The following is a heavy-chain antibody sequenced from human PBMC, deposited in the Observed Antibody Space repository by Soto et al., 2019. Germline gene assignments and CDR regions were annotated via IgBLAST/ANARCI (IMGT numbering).Heavy chain of an antibody. CDR3: ARRGQLPTAYGMDV. J-gene: IGHJ6*04. CDR1: GYSFDITW. Sequence: GESLKISCKGSGYSFDITWLAWLRQVPGKGLEWVGIIYPGDSDTRYSPSLEGQVTLSVDKSISTAYLQWSSLKASDTAMYYCARRGQLPTAYGMDVWGKGTTVTVSS. V-gene: IGHV5-51*01. CDR2: IYPGDSDT. D-gene: IGHD6-6*01.